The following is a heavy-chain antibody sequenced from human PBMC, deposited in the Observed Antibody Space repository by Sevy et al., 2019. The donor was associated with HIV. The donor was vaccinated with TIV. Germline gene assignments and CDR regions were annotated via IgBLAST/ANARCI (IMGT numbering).Heavy chain of an antibody. Sequence: GGSLRLSCAASGFTFCNYWMSWVRQAPGKGLEWVANIKRDGSEKYYVASVKGLFTISRDNAMTSLYLQMNSLRVEDTAMYYCATDCSSANCLWGMDVWGQGTMVTVSS. CDR2: IKRDGSEK. V-gene: IGHV3-7*03. J-gene: IGHJ6*02. CDR3: ATDCSSANCLWGMDV. CDR1: GFTFCNYW. D-gene: IGHD2-2*01.